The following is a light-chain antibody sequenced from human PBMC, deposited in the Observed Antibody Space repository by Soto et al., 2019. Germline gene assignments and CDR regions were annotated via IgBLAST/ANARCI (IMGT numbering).Light chain of an antibody. CDR3: PQYNGT. CDR2: KAS. J-gene: IGKJ1*01. V-gene: IGKV1-5*03. Sequence: DIQMTQSPSTLSASVGDTVTITCRASQSITNWLAWYQQKPGKAPKTLIYKASNLESGVPSRFSGSGSGTEFPLTIGSRLPDDFATDYCPQYNGTFGQGTHVEIK. CDR1: QSITNW.